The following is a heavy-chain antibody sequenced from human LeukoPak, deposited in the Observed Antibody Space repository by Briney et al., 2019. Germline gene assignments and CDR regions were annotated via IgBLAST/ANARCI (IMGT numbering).Heavy chain of an antibody. CDR1: GGSISSGVYY. D-gene: IGHD6-19*01. V-gene: IGHV4-30-2*01. Sequence: SETLSLTCTVSGGSISSGVYYWSWIRQPPGKGLEWIGYIYHSGSTYCNPSPKSRVTISVDRSKNQFSLKLSSVTAADTAVYYCARELAVAGGFDYWGQGTLVTVSS. J-gene: IGHJ4*02. CDR2: IYHSGST. CDR3: ARELAVAGGFDY.